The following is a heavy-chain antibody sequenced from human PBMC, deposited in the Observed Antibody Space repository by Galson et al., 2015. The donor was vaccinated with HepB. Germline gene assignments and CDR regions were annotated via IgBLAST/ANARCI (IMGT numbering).Heavy chain of an antibody. CDR3: AGARRRMEYDFWSRTPDYYGMDV. CDR2: IKQDGSEK. J-gene: IGHJ6*02. D-gene: IGHD3-3*01. CDR1: GFTFRSYW. Sequence: SLRLSCAASGFTFRSYWMSWVRQAPGKGLEWVANIKQDGSEKYYVDSVKGRFTISRDNAKNSLYRQMNSLRAKDKAVYYCAGARRRMEYDFWSRTPDYYGMDVWGQGTTVTVSS. V-gene: IGHV3-7*03.